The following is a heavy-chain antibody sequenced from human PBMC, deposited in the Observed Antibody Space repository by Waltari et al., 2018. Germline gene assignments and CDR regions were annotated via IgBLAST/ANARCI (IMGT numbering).Heavy chain of an antibody. Sequence: QVQLQQWGAGLLKPSETLSLTCAVYGGSFSDYYWTWIRPPPGKGLGWLGEINRGGSTNYNASLKGRVTISVDSSKTQFSLRLTSVAAADTAVYYCARGACSDTSCYANYYYMDVWGKGTAVTVYS. J-gene: IGHJ6*03. CDR1: GGSFSDYY. CDR3: ARGACSDTSCYANYYYMDV. D-gene: IGHD2-2*01. V-gene: IGHV4-34*01. CDR2: INRGGST.